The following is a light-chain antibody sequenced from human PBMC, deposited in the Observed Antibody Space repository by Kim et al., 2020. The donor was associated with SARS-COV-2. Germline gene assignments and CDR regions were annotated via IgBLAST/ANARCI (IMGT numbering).Light chain of an antibody. CDR1: QDIRIS. CDR3: QQYDNYPYA. Sequence: ASVGDRVIISCRASQDIRISLTWFQVKPGKAPKSLFYDVSPLQSGVPSKFSGSGSGTDCTLTISSLQSEAFATYYCQQYDNYPYAFGPGTKVDIK. J-gene: IGKJ3*01. CDR2: DVS. V-gene: IGKV1-16*02.